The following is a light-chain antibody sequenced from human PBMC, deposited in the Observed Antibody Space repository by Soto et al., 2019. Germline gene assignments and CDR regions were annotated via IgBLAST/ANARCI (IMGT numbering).Light chain of an antibody. CDR2: ASS. Sequence: EIGITQSPATLAVSPGERATLSCRASQSVSSTFLAWYQHKPGQAPRLLIYASSNRATGIPDRFSGSASGTDFTLTINRLEPEDFAVYYCQLYGISPHFGQGTRLEIK. J-gene: IGKJ5*01. CDR1: QSVSSTF. CDR3: QLYGISPH. V-gene: IGKV3-20*01.